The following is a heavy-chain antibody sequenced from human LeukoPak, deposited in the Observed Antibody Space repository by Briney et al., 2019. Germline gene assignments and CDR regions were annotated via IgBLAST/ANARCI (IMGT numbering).Heavy chain of an antibody. CDR2: IYYSGST. D-gene: IGHD3-3*01. CDR3: ARGRAYYDFWSGYLSGSMDV. CDR1: GGSISSYY. V-gene: IGHV4-59*01. Sequence: SETLSLTCTVSGGSISSYYWSCIRQPPGKGLEWIGYIYYSGSTNYDPSLKSRVTISVDTSKNQFSLKLSSVTAADTAVYYCARGRAYYDFWSGYLSGSMDVWGKGTTVTVSS. J-gene: IGHJ6*03.